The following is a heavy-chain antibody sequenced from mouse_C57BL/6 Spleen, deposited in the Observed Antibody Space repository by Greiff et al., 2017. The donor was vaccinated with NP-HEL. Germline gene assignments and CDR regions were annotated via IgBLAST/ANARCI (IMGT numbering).Heavy chain of an antibody. CDR3: ARSYYDYDAYAMDY. Sequence: EVKLMESGGGLVKPGGSLKLSCAASGFTFSDYGMHWVRQAPEKGLEWVAYISSGSSTIYYADTVKGRFTISRDNAKNTLFLQMTSRRAEDTAMYYCARSYYDYDAYAMDYWGQRTSVTVSS. V-gene: IGHV5-17*01. J-gene: IGHJ4*01. CDR1: GFTFSDYG. CDR2: ISSGSSTI. D-gene: IGHD2-4*01.